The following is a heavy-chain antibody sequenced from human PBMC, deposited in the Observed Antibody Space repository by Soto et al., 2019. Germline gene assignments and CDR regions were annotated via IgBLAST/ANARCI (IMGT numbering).Heavy chain of an antibody. V-gene: IGHV3-30*18. J-gene: IGHJ4*02. Sequence: QVQLVESGGGVVQPGRSLRLSCAASGFTFSSYGMHWVRQAPGKGLEWVAVISYDGSNKYYADSVKGRFTISRDNSKNTLYLQMNSLRAEDMAVYYCAKDRYYYGSGSYYMFDDWGQGTLVTVSS. D-gene: IGHD3-10*01. CDR2: ISYDGSNK. CDR3: AKDRYYYGSGSYYMFDD. CDR1: GFTFSSYG.